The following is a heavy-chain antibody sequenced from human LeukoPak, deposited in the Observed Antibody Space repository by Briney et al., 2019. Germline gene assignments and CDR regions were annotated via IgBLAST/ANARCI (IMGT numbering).Heavy chain of an antibody. Sequence: AGGSLRLSCAASGFTFSSNWMHWVRQAPGKGLVWVSRINEDGSTTNYADSVKGRSTIFRDNAKNTLYLQMNSLRAEDTAVYYCARGSACSGGSCYQGNNWFDPWGQGTLVTVSS. V-gene: IGHV3-74*01. J-gene: IGHJ5*02. CDR1: GFTFSSNW. CDR2: INEDGSTT. D-gene: IGHD2-15*01. CDR3: ARGSACSGGSCYQGNNWFDP.